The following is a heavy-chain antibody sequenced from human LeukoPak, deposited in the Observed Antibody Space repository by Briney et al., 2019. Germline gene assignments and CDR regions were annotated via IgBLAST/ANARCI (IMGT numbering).Heavy chain of an antibody. CDR2: IYYSGST. D-gene: IGHD2-15*01. CDR1: GGSISSYY. CDR3: ARDWGIVVVVAENNWFDP. Sequence: SETLSLTCTVPGGSISSYYWSWIRQPPGKGLEWIGYIYYSGSTNYNPSLKSRVTMSVDTSKNQFSLKLSSVTAADTAVYYCARDWGIVVVVAENNWFDPWGQGTLVTVSS. V-gene: IGHV4-59*12. J-gene: IGHJ5*02.